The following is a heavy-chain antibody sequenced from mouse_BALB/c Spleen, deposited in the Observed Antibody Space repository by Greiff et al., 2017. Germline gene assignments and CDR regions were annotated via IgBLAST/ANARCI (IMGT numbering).Heavy chain of an antibody. CDR2: INPSNGGT. CDR3: TRSDGSSYDY. V-gene: IGHV1S81*02. CDR1: GYTFTSYY. D-gene: IGHD1-1*01. Sequence: VQLQQSGAELVKPGASVKLSCKASGYTFTSYYMYWVKQRPGQGLEWIGEINPSNGGTNFNEKFKSKATLTVDKSSSTAYMQLSSLTSEDSAVYYCTRSDGSSYDYWGQGTTLTVSS. J-gene: IGHJ2*01.